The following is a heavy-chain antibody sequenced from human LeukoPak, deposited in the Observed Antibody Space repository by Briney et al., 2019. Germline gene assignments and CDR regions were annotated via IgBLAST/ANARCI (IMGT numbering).Heavy chain of an antibody. J-gene: IGHJ4*02. Sequence: SVKVSCKASGGTFSIYAISWVRQAPGQGGEWMGGIIPIFGTANYAQKFQGRVTITADESTSTAYMELSSLRSEDTAVYYCARETAAGTFGYWGQGTLVTVSS. CDR2: IIPIFGTA. D-gene: IGHD6-13*01. V-gene: IGHV1-69*01. CDR3: ARETAAGTFGY. CDR1: GGTFSIYA.